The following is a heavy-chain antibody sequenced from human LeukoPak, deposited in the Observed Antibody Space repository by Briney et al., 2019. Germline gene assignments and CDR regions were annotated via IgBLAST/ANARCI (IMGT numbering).Heavy chain of an antibody. CDR3: ARDLSGGGLDY. CDR2: IWYDGSNK. J-gene: IGHJ4*02. Sequence: GRSLRLSCAASGFTFSSYGMHWVRQAPGKGLEWVAVIWYDGSNKYYADSVKGRFTISRDNSKNTLYLQMNSLRAEDTAVYYCARDLSGGGLDYWGQGTLVTVSS. D-gene: IGHD3-10*01. V-gene: IGHV3-33*01. CDR1: GFTFSSYG.